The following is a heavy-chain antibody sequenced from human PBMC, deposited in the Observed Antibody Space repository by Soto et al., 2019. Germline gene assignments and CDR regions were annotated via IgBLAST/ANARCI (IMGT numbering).Heavy chain of an antibody. J-gene: IGHJ6*02. CDR3: ARDPLIGTTDDGLGV. Sequence: EVQLVESGGGVVQPGGSLRLSCAASGFTFSTYWMHWVRQPPGKGLVWVSRINNDGSNTAYADSVKGQFTISRDNAQSTLYLQMNSLRAVDTAVFYCARDPLIGTTDDGLGVWGQGTTVSVSS. CDR2: INNDGSNT. D-gene: IGHD1-7*01. V-gene: IGHV3-74*01. CDR1: GFTFSTYW.